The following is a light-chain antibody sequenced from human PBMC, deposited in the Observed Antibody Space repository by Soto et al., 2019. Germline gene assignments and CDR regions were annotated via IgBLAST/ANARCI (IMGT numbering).Light chain of an antibody. CDR1: SSDVGGYNY. Sequence: QSALTQPASVSGSPGQSITISCTGTSSDVGGYNYVSWYQQHPGKAPKLMIYDVSTRPSGVSNRFSGSKSGNTASLTISGLQAEDEADYYCSSYTSSSTLRGVFGTGTKLTVL. V-gene: IGLV2-14*01. CDR2: DVS. CDR3: SSYTSSSTLRGV. J-gene: IGLJ1*01.